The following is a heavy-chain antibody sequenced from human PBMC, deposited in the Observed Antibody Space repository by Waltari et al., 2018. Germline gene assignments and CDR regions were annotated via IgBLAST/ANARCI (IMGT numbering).Heavy chain of an antibody. CDR1: GGSFSGYQ. V-gene: IGHV4-34*01. CDR2: ISHFGST. D-gene: IGHD4-17*01. Sequence: QVQLQQWGAGLLKPSETLSLTCAVSGGSFSGYQLTWIRQPPGKGLEWIGEISHFGSTKYNSSLVGRVTISIDTSKNHFSLKLSSVTAADTAVYYCARTTVTRLRLDYWGQGTLVTVSS. J-gene: IGHJ4*02. CDR3: ARTTVTRLRLDY.